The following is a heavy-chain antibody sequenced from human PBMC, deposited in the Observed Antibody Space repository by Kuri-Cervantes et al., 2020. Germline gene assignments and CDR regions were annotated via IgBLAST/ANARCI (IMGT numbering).Heavy chain of an antibody. D-gene: IGHD6-19*01. Sequence: GGSLRLSCAASGFMFNTYAIHWVRQAPGKGLEWVAVISSDGSIKNYADSVKGRFSISRDNSKNTLYLQMNSLRAEDTAVYYCARVDGIAVAGTDSQGYFDYWGQGTLVTVSS. CDR3: ARVDGIAVAGTDSQGYFDY. CDR2: ISSDGSIK. V-gene: IGHV3-30-3*01. J-gene: IGHJ4*02. CDR1: GFMFNTYA.